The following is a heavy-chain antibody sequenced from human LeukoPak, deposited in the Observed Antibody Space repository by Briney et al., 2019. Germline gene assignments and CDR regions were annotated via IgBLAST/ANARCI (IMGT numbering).Heavy chain of an antibody. CDR2: INRSGGST. V-gene: IGHV1-46*01. CDR1: GYTFTSYY. D-gene: IGHD3-10*01. CDR3: ARDGGSGSYMYNWFDP. J-gene: IGHJ5*02. Sequence: GASVKVSCKASGYTFTSYYMHWVRQAPGQGLEWMGIINRSGGSTSYAQKFQGRVTMTRDTSTSTVYMELSSLRSEDTAVYYCARDGGSGSYMYNWFDPWGQGTLVTVSS.